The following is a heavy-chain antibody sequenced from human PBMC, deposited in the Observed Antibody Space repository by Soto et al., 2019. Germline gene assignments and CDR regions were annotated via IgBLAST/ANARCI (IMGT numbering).Heavy chain of an antibody. Sequence: SETLSLTCTVSGGSISSYYWSWIRQPPGKGLEWIGYIYYSGSTNYNPSLKSRVTISVDTSKNQFSLKLSSVTAADTAVYYCARDSGYSYGYTLDHWGQGTLVTVSS. CDR1: GGSISSYY. D-gene: IGHD5-18*01. CDR2: IYYSGST. CDR3: ARDSGYSYGYTLDH. J-gene: IGHJ4*02. V-gene: IGHV4-59*01.